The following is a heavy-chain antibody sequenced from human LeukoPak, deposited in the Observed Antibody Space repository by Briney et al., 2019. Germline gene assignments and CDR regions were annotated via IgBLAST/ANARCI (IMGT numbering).Heavy chain of an antibody. D-gene: IGHD2-2*01. Sequence: GSLRLSCAASGFTFSSYAMHWVRQAPGKGLEWVAVISYDGSNKYYADSVKGRFTISRDNSKNTLYLQMNSLRAEDTAVYYCARGWVVPAAAYMDVWGKGTTVTVSS. CDR1: GFTFSSYA. V-gene: IGHV3-30-3*01. CDR2: ISYDGSNK. CDR3: ARGWVVPAAAYMDV. J-gene: IGHJ6*03.